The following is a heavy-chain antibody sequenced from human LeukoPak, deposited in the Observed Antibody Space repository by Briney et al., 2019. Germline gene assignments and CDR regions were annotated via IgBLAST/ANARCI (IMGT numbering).Heavy chain of an antibody. CDR3: ARSRAAAAHSSGYSR. J-gene: IGHJ4*02. V-gene: IGHV3-48*01. Sequence: PGGSLRLSCAASGFAFSSYSMNWVRQAPGKGLEWVSYISSSSSTIYYADSVKGRFTISRDNAKNSLYLQMNSLRAEDTAVYYCARSRAAAAHSSGYSRWGQGTLVTVSS. CDR1: GFAFSSYS. CDR2: ISSSSSTI. D-gene: IGHD3-22*01.